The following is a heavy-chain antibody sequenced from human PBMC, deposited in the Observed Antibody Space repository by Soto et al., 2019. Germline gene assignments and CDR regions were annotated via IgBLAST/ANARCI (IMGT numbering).Heavy chain of an antibody. J-gene: IGHJ3*02. CDR3: VRVYASNTFDI. D-gene: IGHD2-2*01. CDR2: ISNSGSVI. V-gene: IGHV3-48*02. Sequence: EVQLVESGGNLVQAGGSPRLSCAASGFSFISYSMSWVLQAPGKGLEWVAYISNSGSVIHDADSVKGRFTISRDNAKNSLSLQMNSLRDEDTALYYCVRVYASNTFDIWGQGTVVTVSS. CDR1: GFSFISYS.